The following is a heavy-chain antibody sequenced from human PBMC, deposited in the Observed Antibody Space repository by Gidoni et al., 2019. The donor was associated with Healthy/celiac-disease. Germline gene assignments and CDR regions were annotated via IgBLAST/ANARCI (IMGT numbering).Heavy chain of an antibody. V-gene: IGHV1-18*01. CDR1: GYTFDSYG. Sequence: QVQLVQSGAEGKKPGASVKVSCKDSGYTFDSYGISWVRQAPGQGLVWMGWSSAYHGNTNYAQKLQGRVTMTTDTSTSTAYMELRSLRSDDTAVYYCARDRKVTAKILIDDAFDIWGQGTMVTVSS. J-gene: IGHJ3*02. CDR2: SSAYHGNT. CDR3: ARDRKVTAKILIDDAFDI. D-gene: IGHD2-21*02.